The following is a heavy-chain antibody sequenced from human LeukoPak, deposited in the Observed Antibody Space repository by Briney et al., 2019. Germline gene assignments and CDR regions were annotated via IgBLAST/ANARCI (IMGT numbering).Heavy chain of an antibody. J-gene: IGHJ2*01. D-gene: IGHD7-27*01. V-gene: IGHV3-23*01. CDR2: ISGSGGST. CDR3: AKRLPNWGDWYLDL. CDR1: GFTFSSYT. Sequence: GGSLRLSCAASGFTFSSYTMSWVRQAPGKGLEWVSAISGSGGSTYYADSVKGRFTISRDNSKNTLYLQMNSLRAEDTAVYYCAKRLPNWGDWYLDLWGRGTLVTVSS.